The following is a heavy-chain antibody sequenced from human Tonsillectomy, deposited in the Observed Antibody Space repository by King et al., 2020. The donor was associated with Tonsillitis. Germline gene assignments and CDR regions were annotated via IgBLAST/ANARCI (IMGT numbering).Heavy chain of an antibody. V-gene: IGHV2-5*01. J-gene: IGHJ4*02. CDR2: IYWNDDN. D-gene: IGHD2-21*01. CDR3: AHRIATPYFDY. Sequence: ITLKESGPTLVQPTQTLTLTCTFSGFSLSTTGVHVGWIRQPPGKALEWLALIYWNDDNLYSPSLKSRLTITKDTSKNQVVLTMTNMDPVDTATYYCAHRIATPYFDYWGQGTLVTVSS. CDR1: GFSLSTTGVH.